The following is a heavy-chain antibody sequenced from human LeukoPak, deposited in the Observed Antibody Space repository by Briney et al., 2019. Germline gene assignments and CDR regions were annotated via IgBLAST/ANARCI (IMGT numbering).Heavy chain of an antibody. D-gene: IGHD3-9*01. CDR3: ASDVDILTGQDY. Sequence: ASVKVSCKASGYTFTSYYMHWVRQDSGQGLEWMGIINPSGGSTSYAQKFQGRLTMTRDTSTSTVFMELSSLRSEDTAVYYCASDVDILTGQDYWGQGTLVTVSS. CDR1: GYTFTSYY. J-gene: IGHJ4*02. CDR2: INPSGGST. V-gene: IGHV1-46*01.